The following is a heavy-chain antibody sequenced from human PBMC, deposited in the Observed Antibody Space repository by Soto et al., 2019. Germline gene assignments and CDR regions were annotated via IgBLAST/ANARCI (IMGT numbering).Heavy chain of an antibody. CDR3: ARDEWYSRGQRPVYYGMDV. Sequence: SQTLSLTCAISGDSVSSNSAAWNWIRQSPSRGLEWLGRTYYRSKWYNDYAVSVKSRITINPDTSKNQFSLQLNSVTPEDTAVYYCARDEWYSRGQRPVYYGMDVWGQGTTVTVSS. CDR1: GDSVSSNSAA. D-gene: IGHD6-19*01. V-gene: IGHV6-1*01. CDR2: TYYRSKWYN. J-gene: IGHJ6*02.